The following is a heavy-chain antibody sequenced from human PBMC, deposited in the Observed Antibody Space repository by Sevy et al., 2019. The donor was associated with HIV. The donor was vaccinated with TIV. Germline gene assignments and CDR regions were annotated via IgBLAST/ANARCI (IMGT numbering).Heavy chain of an antibody. CDR2: IGSGGDA. Sequence: GGSLRLSCGASGFTFSSYDMHWVRQAAGKGLEWVSGIGSGGDAYYPGSVKGRFPISRENAKNSLYLQMNSLRAGDTAVYYCARSGGYSDYGMDVWGQGTTVTVSS. CDR3: ARSGGYSDYGMDV. V-gene: IGHV3-13*01. D-gene: IGHD5-12*01. CDR1: GFTFSSYD. J-gene: IGHJ6*02.